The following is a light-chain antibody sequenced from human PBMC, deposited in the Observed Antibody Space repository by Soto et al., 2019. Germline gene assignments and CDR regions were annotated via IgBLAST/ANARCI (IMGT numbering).Light chain of an antibody. CDR3: QQYNSYPYT. Sequence: DIQMTQSPSTLSASVGDRVTITCRASQSISSWLAWYQQKPGNAPKLLIYDASSLESGVPSRFSGSGSGTEFTLTISSLQPDDFAPYYCQQYNSYPYTFGQGTKLEIK. CDR2: DAS. J-gene: IGKJ2*01. CDR1: QSISSW. V-gene: IGKV1-5*01.